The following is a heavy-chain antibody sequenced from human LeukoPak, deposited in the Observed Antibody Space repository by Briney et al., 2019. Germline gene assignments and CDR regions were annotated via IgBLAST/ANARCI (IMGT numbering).Heavy chain of an antibody. CDR3: AKDSYSVSGSYYIKYYFDY. Sequence: VGSLRLSCAVSGFTFSSYAMSWVRQAPGEGLEWVSAISGSVGSTYYADSVKGRFTISRDNSKNTLYLQMNSLRGEDTAVYYCAKDSYSVSGSYYIKYYFDYWGQGTLVTVSS. CDR1: GFTFSSYA. D-gene: IGHD3-10*01. V-gene: IGHV3-23*01. CDR2: ISGSVGST. J-gene: IGHJ4*02.